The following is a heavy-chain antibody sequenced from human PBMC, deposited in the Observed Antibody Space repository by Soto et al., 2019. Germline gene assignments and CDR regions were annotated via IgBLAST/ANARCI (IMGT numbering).Heavy chain of an antibody. CDR2: ISSSGSTI. Sequence: PGGSLRLSCAASGFTFSSYEMNWVRQAPGKGLEWVSYISSSGSTIYYADSVKGRFTISRDNAKNSLYLQMNSLRAEDTAVYYCARLSYYYDSSGYYSNPYYFDYWGQGTLVTVSS. CDR1: GFTFSSYE. CDR3: ARLSYYYDSSGYYSNPYYFDY. D-gene: IGHD3-22*01. J-gene: IGHJ4*02. V-gene: IGHV3-48*03.